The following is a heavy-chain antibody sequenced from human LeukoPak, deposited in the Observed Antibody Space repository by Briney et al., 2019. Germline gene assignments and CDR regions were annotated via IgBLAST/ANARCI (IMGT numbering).Heavy chain of an antibody. CDR1: GFTFSSYG. D-gene: IGHD4-17*01. CDR3: ASSTLYGAQDY. CDR2: IWYDGSNK. V-gene: IGHV3-33*01. J-gene: IGHJ4*02. Sequence: AGGSLRLSCAASGFTFSSYGMHWVRQAPGTGLEWVAVIWYDGSNKYYAGSVKGRFTISRDNSKNTLYLQMNSLRAEDTAVYYSASSTLYGAQDYWGQGTLVTVSS.